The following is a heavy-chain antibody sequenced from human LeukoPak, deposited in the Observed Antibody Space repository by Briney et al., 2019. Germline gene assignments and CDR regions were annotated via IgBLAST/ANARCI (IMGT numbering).Heavy chain of an antibody. J-gene: IGHJ5*02. Sequence: ASVKVSCKASGYTFTSYGFSWVRQAPGQGLEWMGWISAYNGNTNYAQKLQGRVTMTTDTSTSTAYMELRSLRSDDTAVYYCARGPSRPSGWYFFFLHPFDPWGQGTLVTVSS. V-gene: IGHV1-18*01. D-gene: IGHD6-19*01. CDR1: GYTFTSYG. CDR3: ARGPSRPSGWYFFFLHPFDP. CDR2: ISAYNGNT.